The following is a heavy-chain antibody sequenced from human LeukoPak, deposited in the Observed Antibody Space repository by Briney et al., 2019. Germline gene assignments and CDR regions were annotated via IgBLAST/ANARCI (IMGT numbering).Heavy chain of an antibody. V-gene: IGHV5-51*01. CDR1: GYTFTSYW. J-gene: IGHJ4*02. CDR3: ASSRYYDFWSALDY. CDR2: IYPGDSDT. Sequence: ASVKVSCKASGYTFTSYWIGWVRQMPGKGLEWMGIIYPGDSDTRYSPSFQGQVTISADKSISTAYLQWSSLRASDTAMYYCASSRYYDFWSALDYWGQGTLVTVSS. D-gene: IGHD3-3*01.